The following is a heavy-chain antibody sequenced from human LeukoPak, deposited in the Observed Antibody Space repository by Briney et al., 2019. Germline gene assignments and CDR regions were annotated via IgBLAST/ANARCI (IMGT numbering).Heavy chain of an antibody. V-gene: IGHV3-74*01. CDR2: MNSDGSTI. CDR1: GFIFSNSW. CDR3: ARGGNYYLDY. J-gene: IGHJ4*02. Sequence: AGGSLRLSCAASGFIFSNSWVHWIRQAPGRGLVWVSRMNSDGSTINYGDSVKGRFTTSRDNGKSTLYLQMNSLRAEDTAVYYCARGGNYYLDYWGQGTLVTVSS. D-gene: IGHD1-1*01.